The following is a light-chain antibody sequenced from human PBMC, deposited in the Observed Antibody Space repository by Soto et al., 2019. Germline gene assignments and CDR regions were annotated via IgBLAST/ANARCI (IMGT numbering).Light chain of an antibody. CDR2: GAS. CDR3: QQYGSSQWT. Sequence: EIVLTQSPGTLSLSPGERATLSCRASQSVDNGYLAWYQQKPGQAPRLLIYGASSRATGIPDRFGDSGAGTDFTLTVSRLEPEDFAVYYCQQYGSSQWTFGQGTKVEIK. J-gene: IGKJ1*01. V-gene: IGKV3-20*01. CDR1: QSVDNGY.